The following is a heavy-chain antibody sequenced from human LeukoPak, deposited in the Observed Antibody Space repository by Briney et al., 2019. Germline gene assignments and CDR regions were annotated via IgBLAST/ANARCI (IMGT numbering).Heavy chain of an antibody. J-gene: IGHJ6*03. D-gene: IGHD2/OR15-2a*01. CDR3: ARVFSSDYYYYYMDV. V-gene: IGHV4-59*01. Sequence: SETLSLTCTVSGGSISSYYWSWIRQPPGKGLEWIGYIYYSGSTNYNPSLKSRVTISVDTSKNQFSLKLSSVTAADTAVYYCARVFSSDYYYYYMDVWGKGATVTVSS. CDR2: IYYSGST. CDR1: GGSISSYY.